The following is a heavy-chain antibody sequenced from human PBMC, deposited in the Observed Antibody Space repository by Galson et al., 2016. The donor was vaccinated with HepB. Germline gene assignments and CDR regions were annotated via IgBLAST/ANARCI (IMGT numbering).Heavy chain of an antibody. Sequence: SVKVSCKASGYTFTAYYMHWVRQAPGQGLEWMGYINPNGGGTDYAQKFQGRVTMTRDTSISTAYMELTRLTSDDTAVYYCGRVLLGGSYDLFDSWGQGTLITVSS. CDR3: GRVLLGGSYDLFDS. J-gene: IGHJ4*02. V-gene: IGHV1-2*02. CDR1: GYTFTAYY. D-gene: IGHD3-16*01. CDR2: INPNGGGT.